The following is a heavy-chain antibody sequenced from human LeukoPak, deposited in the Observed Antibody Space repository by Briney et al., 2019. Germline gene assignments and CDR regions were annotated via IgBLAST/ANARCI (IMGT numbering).Heavy chain of an antibody. D-gene: IGHD2-15*01. Sequence: GGSLRLSCAASGFTFSSYAMSWVRQAPGKGLEWVSAISGSGASTYYADPVKGRFTISRDNSKNTLYLQMNSLRAEDTAVYYCAKDGYYCSGGSCYPAAYYGMDVWGQGTTVTVSS. CDR2: ISGSGAST. V-gene: IGHV3-23*01. CDR3: AKDGYYCSGGSCYPAAYYGMDV. CDR1: GFTFSSYA. J-gene: IGHJ6*02.